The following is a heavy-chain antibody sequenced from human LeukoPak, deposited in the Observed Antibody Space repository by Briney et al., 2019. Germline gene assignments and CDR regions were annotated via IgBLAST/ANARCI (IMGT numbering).Heavy chain of an antibody. CDR3: AKDQYYDFWSGFYY. Sequence: QPGGSLRLSCAASGFTFSSYAMSWVRQAPGKGLEWVSAISGSGGSTYYADSVKGRFTISRDNSENTLYLQMNSLRAEDTAVYYCAKDQYYDFWSGFYYWGQGTLVTVSS. D-gene: IGHD3-3*01. V-gene: IGHV3-23*01. J-gene: IGHJ4*02. CDR2: ISGSGGST. CDR1: GFTFSSYA.